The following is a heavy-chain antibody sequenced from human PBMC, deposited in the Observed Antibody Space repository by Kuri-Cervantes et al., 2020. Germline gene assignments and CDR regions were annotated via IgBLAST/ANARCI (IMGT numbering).Heavy chain of an antibody. CDR1: GLSIYV. V-gene: IGHV3-21*06. D-gene: IGHD3-16*01. CDR3: ARYVYGATTQFDY. J-gene: IGHJ4*02. Sequence: GGSLRLSCEVSGLSIYVRNWVRLAAGKGLEWVSSISSNSDYIYYADSVKGRFTISRDNAKNSLYLQMNSLRAEDTAVHYCARYVYGATTQFDYWGQGTLVTVSS. CDR2: ISSNSDYI.